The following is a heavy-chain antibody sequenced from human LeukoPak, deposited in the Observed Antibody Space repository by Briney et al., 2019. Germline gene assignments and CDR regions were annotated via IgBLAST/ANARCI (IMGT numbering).Heavy chain of an antibody. Sequence: GGSLRLSCAASGFTFSDYYMSWIRQAPGKGLEWVSYISRSSSTIYYADSVKGRFTISRDNAKNSLYLQMNSLRAEDTAVYYCAKDIPGDTLCDSWGQGTLVTVSS. CDR2: ISRSSSTI. V-gene: IGHV3-11*01. CDR3: AKDIPGDTLCDS. D-gene: IGHD4-17*01. CDR1: GFTFSDYY. J-gene: IGHJ4*02.